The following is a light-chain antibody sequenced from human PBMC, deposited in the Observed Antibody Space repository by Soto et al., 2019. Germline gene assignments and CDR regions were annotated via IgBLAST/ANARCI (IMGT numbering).Light chain of an antibody. V-gene: IGLV4-69*01. CDR3: QTWGSGIVA. J-gene: IGLJ2*01. Sequence: QLVLTQSPSASASLGASVKLTCTLSSGHSNYAIAWHQQQSEKGPRYLMKLNSDGSHSKGDGIPDRFSGSSSGAERYLTISSFHSEDEAEYYCQTWGSGIVAFGGGTKLTVL. CDR2: LNSDGSH. CDR1: SGHSNYA.